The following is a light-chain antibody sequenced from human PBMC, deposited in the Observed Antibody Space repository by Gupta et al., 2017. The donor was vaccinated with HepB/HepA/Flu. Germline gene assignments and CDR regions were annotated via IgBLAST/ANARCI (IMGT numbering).Light chain of an antibody. CDR2: GAS. Sequence: EIVLTQSPGTLPLSPGERATLSCRASQSVSSSYLAWYQQKPGQAPRLLIYGASSRATGIPDRFIGSGSGTDFTLTISRLEPEDFAVYYCQQYVSSRWWTFGQGTKVEIK. CDR3: QQYVSSRWWT. V-gene: IGKV3-20*01. J-gene: IGKJ1*01. CDR1: QSVSSSY.